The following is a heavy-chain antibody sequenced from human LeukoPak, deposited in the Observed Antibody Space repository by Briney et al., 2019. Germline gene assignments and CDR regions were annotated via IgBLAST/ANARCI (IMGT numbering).Heavy chain of an antibody. CDR1: GYTFTSYY. CDR3: ARDLGLGAWFDP. J-gene: IGHJ5*02. CDR2: INPSGGST. V-gene: IGHV1-46*01. Sequence: ASVKVSCKASGYTFTSYYMHWVRQAPGQGLEWMGIINPSGGSTSYAQKFQGRVTMTRDMSTSTVYMELSSLRSEDTAVYYCARDLGLGAWFDPWGQGTLVTVSS. D-gene: IGHD7-27*01.